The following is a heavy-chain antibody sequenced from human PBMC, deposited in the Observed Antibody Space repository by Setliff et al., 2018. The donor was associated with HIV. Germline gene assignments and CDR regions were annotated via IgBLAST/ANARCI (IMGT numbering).Heavy chain of an antibody. CDR2: FDPEHGET. CDR3: ATGPLFSRAARYDY. CDR1: GYTLTELS. J-gene: IGHJ4*02. Sequence: ASVKVSCKVSGYTLTELSMHWVRQTPTKGLEWMGGFDPEHGETIDAQSFQGRVTVAEDIFTDTADMELSSLRSQDTAVYYCATGPLFSRAARYDYWGQGTPVTVSS. V-gene: IGHV1-24*01. D-gene: IGHD6-6*01.